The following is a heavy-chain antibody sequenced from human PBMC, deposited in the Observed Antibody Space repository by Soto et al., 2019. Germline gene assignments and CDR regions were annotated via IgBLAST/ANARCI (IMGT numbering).Heavy chain of an antibody. J-gene: IGHJ5*01. V-gene: IGHV4-59*01. CDR3: ARHLTHCLTDRPLDP. D-gene: IGHD3-3*02. Sequence: SETLSLTCTVSAGSMSRYYWTCIRHPPGKGPEWIGNLHYPGSTDYTPSLKSRVTIFLGTSTGPSSRKASPVTAAASAVNYCARHLTHCLTDRPLDPWGKGTLATVS. CDR1: AGSMSRYY. CDR2: LHYPGST.